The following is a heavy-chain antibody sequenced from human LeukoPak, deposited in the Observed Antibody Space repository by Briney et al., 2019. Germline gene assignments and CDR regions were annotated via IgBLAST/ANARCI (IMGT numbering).Heavy chain of an antibody. CDR2: IKQDGSEA. Sequence: GGSLRLSCAASGFTFSNHWMSWVRQAPGKGLEWVANIKQDGSEAYDGDSVRGRFTISRHNSKNTLYLQMNSLRAEDTAVYYCARVLSGSYWVIDYWGQGTLVTVSS. J-gene: IGHJ4*02. CDR3: ARVLSGSYWVIDY. V-gene: IGHV3-7*03. D-gene: IGHD1-26*01. CDR1: GFTFSNHW.